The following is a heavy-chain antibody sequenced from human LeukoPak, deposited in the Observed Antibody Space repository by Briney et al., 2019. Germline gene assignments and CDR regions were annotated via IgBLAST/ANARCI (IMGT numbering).Heavy chain of an antibody. CDR3: ATSTVTHTRDP. V-gene: IGHV1-2*02. CDR2: INPYSGAT. CDR1: GYTSSDFY. Sequence: ASVEVSCQASGYTSSDFYCNWVRQTPGQGLEWMGWINPYSGATISAQNFQGRVTLTWDASIGTAYMELSRLRSDDTAVYYCATSTVTHTRDPWGQGTLVTVSS. J-gene: IGHJ5*02. D-gene: IGHD1-1*01.